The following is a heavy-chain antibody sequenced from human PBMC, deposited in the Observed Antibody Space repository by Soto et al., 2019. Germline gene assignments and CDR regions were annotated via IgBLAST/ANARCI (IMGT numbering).Heavy chain of an antibody. V-gene: IGHV4-39*01. CDR3: ARRPRAVAGMDNWFDP. J-gene: IGHJ5*02. CDR1: GGSISSSSITYY. Sequence: QLQLQESGPGLVKPSETLSLTCTVSGGSISSSSITYYWGWIRQPPGKGPEWIGGIHSSGSAYYTPYLKSRVTVSIDVSKNEFSLKLSSVTAADTAVYYCARRPRAVAGMDNWFDPWGQGILVTVSS. D-gene: IGHD6-19*01. CDR2: IHSSGSA.